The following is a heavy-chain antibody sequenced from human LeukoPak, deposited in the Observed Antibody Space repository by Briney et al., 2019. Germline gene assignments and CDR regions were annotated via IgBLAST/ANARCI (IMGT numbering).Heavy chain of an antibody. J-gene: IGHJ4*02. V-gene: IGHV3-30*03. CDR3: ARAPGSYGVR. CDR2: ISYDGSNK. Sequence: HAGGSLRLSCAASGFTFSSYGMHWVRQAPGKGLEWVAVISYDGSNKYYADSVKGRFTISRDNAKNSLYLQMNSLRVEDTAVYYCARAPGSYGVRWGQGTLVTVSS. D-gene: IGHD4-17*01. CDR1: GFTFSSYG.